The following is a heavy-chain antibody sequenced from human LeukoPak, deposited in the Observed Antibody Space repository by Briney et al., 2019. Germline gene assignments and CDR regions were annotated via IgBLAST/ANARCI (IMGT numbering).Heavy chain of an antibody. J-gene: IGHJ4*02. CDR1: GYSFPSFW. V-gene: IGHV5-51*01. D-gene: IGHD4-17*01. CDR3: VSGQTYGEYYLDY. Sequence: GESLKISCKASGYSFPSFWIGWVRQMPGKGLEWMGTIFPGDSDSRYSPSFQGQVTISADESVTTAYLQWSSLRASDTAIYYCVSGQTYGEYYLDYWGQGTLVTVSS. CDR2: IFPGDSDS.